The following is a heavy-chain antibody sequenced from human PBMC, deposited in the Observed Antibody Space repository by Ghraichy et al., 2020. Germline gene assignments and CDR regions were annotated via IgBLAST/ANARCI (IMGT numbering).Heavy chain of an antibody. CDR2: INSDGSST. V-gene: IGHV3-74*01. Sequence: GESLRLSCTASRFTFSRYWMHWVRQAPGKGLVWVSRINSDGSSTTYADSVKGRFTISRDNAKNTLYLQMNSLRAEDTAVYYCAREGDYDFWSGYLDYWGQGTLVNVSS. J-gene: IGHJ4*02. CDR3: AREGDYDFWSGYLDY. D-gene: IGHD3-3*01. CDR1: RFTFSRYW.